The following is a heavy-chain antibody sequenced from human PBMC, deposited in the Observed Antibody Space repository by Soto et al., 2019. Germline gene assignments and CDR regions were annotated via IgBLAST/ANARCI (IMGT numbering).Heavy chain of an antibody. CDR1: GYTFTRSG. Sequence: QVQLVQSGAEVKKPGASVKVSCKASGYTFTRSGISWVRQAPGQGLEWMGGISTYNGDTNYAQTFQGRVTMTTDTSTSTVHMEVRSLRSDDTAVYYCAREGVAPYYYSGMDVWGQGTPVTVSS. D-gene: IGHD5-12*01. J-gene: IGHJ6*02. CDR2: ISTYNGDT. CDR3: AREGVAPYYYSGMDV. V-gene: IGHV1-18*01.